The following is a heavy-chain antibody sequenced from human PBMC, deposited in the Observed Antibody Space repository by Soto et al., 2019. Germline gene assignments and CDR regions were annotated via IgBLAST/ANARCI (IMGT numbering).Heavy chain of an antibody. D-gene: IGHD1-26*01. CDR1: GGAFRAYY. J-gene: IGHJ5*02. Sequence: SEPWSLTGSVYGGAFRAYYWSWFPGPPGKGRKWIGGINLSGITNYNPSLKNRVTISVDTSKNPFSLKLSSVTAADTAPYYCASELGALVRGNVVTVS. CDR3: ASELGA. V-gene: IGHV4-34*01. CDR2: INLSGIT.